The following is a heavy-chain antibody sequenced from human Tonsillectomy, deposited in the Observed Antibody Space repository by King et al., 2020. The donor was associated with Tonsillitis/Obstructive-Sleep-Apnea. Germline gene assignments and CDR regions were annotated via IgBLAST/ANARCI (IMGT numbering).Heavy chain of an antibody. CDR2: IKSKTDGGTT. CDR1: GFTFSNAW. V-gene: IGHV3-15*07. CDR3: TTADYDFWSGDSGGMDV. Sequence: QLVQSGGGLVKPGGSLRLSCAASGFTFSNAWMNWVRQAPGKGLEWVGRIKSKTDGGTTDYAAPVKGRFIISRDDSKNTLYLQMNSLKTEDTAVYYCTTADYDFWSGDSGGMDVWGQGTTVTVSS. D-gene: IGHD3-3*01. J-gene: IGHJ6*02.